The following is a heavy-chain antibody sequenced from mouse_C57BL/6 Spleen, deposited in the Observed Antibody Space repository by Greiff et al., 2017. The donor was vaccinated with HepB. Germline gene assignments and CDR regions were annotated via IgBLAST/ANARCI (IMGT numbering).Heavy chain of an antibody. V-gene: IGHV5-16*01. Sequence: EVQLVESEGGLVQPGSSMKLSCTASGFTFSDYYMAWVRQVPEKGLEWVANINYDGSSTYYLDSLKSRFIISRDNAKNILYLQMSSLKSEDTATYYCARVGYYGSSFFFDYWGQGTTLTVSS. CDR1: GFTFSDYY. J-gene: IGHJ2*01. D-gene: IGHD1-1*01. CDR2: INYDGSST. CDR3: ARVGYYGSSFFFDY.